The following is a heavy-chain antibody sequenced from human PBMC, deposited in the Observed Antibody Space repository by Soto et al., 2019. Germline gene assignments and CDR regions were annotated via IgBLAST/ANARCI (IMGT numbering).Heavy chain of an antibody. CDR2: INPKSGGT. J-gene: IGHJ4*02. CDR3: ARDLAKGGGSAGFDY. D-gene: IGHD1-26*01. Sequence: QVQLVQSGAEVKKPGASVNVSCKASGDTFTVSAMHWVRQAPGQGLEWMGWINPKSGGTMYPQKFQGRVTMTWDKSISTASMALTRLRSEDTAVYYCARDLAKGGGSAGFDYWGQGTLCTVSS. V-gene: IGHV1-2*02. CDR1: GDTFTVSA.